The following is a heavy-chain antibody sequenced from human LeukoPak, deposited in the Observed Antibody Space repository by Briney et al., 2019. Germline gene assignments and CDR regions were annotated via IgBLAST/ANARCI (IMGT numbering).Heavy chain of an antibody. CDR2: VYHSGNT. CDR3: ARRISGDYGNWLDP. D-gene: IGHD4-17*01. V-gene: IGHV4-59*01. J-gene: IGHJ5*02. CDR1: GGSISSYY. Sequence: PSETLSLTCTVSGGSISSYYWSWIRQPPGKRLEWIGSVYHSGNTNYNPSLGSRVTMSVDTSKNQFSLKLSSVTATDTAVYYCARRISGDYGNWLDPWGQGTLVTVSS.